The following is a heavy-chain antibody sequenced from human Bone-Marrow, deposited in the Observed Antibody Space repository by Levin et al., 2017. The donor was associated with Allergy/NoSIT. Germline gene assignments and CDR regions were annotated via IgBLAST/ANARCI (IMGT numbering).Heavy chain of an antibody. D-gene: IGHD5-24*01. Sequence: GGSLRLSCAASEFTFSSYWMNWVRQAPGKGLEWVADIKEDGSAKYYVDSVKGRFTISRDNAKNSLYLQMSSLTAEDTAVYYWAGKRATHYGMDVWGQGTTVTVS. J-gene: IGHJ6*02. V-gene: IGHV3-7*01. CDR3: AGKRATHYGMDV. CDR2: IKEDGSAK. CDR1: EFTFSSYW.